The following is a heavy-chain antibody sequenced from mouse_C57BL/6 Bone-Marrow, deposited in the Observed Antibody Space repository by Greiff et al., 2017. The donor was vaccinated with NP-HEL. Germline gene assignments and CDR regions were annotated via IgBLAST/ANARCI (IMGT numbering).Heavy chain of an antibody. CDR1: GYSFTGYY. J-gene: IGHJ3*01. V-gene: IGHV1-31*01. CDR3: ARGGTTVVARDWFAY. Sequence: EVKLQESGPELVKPGASVKISCKASGYSFTGYYMHWVKQSHGNILDWIGYIYPYNGVSSYNQKFKGKATLTVDKSSSTAYMELRSLTSEDSAVYYCARGGTTVVARDWFAYWGQGTLVTVSA. D-gene: IGHD1-1*01. CDR2: IYPYNGVS.